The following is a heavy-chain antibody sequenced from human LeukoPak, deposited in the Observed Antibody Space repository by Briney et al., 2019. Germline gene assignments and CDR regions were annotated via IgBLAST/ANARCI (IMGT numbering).Heavy chain of an antibody. CDR3: ARGGIAAAGPFDC. CDR2: IYYIGST. D-gene: IGHD6-13*01. J-gene: IGHJ4*02. V-gene: IGHV4-59*01. Sequence: SETLSLTCTVSGDYISSYYWTWSRQPPGKGLEWIGYIYYIGSTNYNPSLKSRVTISVDTSKNQFSLRLSSVTAADTAVYYCARGGIAAAGPFDCWGQGTLVTVSS. CDR1: GDYISSYY.